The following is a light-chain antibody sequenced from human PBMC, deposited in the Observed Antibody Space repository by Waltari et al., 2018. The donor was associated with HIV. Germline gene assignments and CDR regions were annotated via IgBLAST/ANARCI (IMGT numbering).Light chain of an antibody. CDR3: QSYDSSLSAYV. CDR1: SSNIGAGYA. V-gene: IGLV1-40*01. CDR2: SDN. J-gene: IGLJ1*01. Sequence: QSLLTQSPSVSGAPGQRVTISCTGTSSNIGAGYAVHWFQHLPGTAPKLLVYSDNNRPSGVPDRFSASKSGTSASLAISGLQVDDEATYYCQSYDSSLSAYVFGPGTKVTVL.